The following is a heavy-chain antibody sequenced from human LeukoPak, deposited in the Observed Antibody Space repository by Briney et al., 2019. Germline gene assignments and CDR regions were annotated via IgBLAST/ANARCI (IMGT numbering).Heavy chain of an antibody. CDR3: AKEPAAYRQWLTD. CDR2: ISYDGSNK. CDR1: GFTFSSYG. V-gene: IGHV3-30*18. D-gene: IGHD6-19*01. J-gene: IGHJ4*02. Sequence: GRSLRLSCAASGFTFSSYGMHWVRQAPGKGLEWVAVISYDGSNKYYADSVKGRFTISRDNSKNTLYLQMNSLRAEDTAVYYCAKEPAAYRQWLTDWGQGTLVTVSS.